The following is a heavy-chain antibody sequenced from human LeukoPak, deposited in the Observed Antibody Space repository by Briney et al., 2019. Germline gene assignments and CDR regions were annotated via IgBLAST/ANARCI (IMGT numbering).Heavy chain of an antibody. D-gene: IGHD1-20*01. Sequence: GGSLRLSCAASGFMFNSYTMNWVRQAPGKGLEWISYIGGGETTSYADSVKGRFTISRDDAKNSLYLQMDSLRAEDTAVYYCARDHNWVFDYWGQGILVTVSS. CDR1: GFMFNSYT. V-gene: IGHV3-48*04. CDR2: IGGGETT. CDR3: ARDHNWVFDY. J-gene: IGHJ4*02.